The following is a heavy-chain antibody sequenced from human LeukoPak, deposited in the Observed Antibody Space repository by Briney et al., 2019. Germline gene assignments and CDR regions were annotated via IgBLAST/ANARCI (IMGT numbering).Heavy chain of an antibody. J-gene: IGHJ4*02. CDR1: GGSFSGYY. CDR2: INHSGST. V-gene: IGHV4-34*01. D-gene: IGHD3-22*01. Sequence: PSETLSLTCAAYGGSFSGYYWSWIRQPPGKGLEWIGEINHSGSTNYNPSLKSRVTISVDTSKNQFSLKLSSVTAADTAVYYCARVHYYDSSGYYYGAKFDYWGQGTLVTVSS. CDR3: ARVHYYDSSGYYYGAKFDY.